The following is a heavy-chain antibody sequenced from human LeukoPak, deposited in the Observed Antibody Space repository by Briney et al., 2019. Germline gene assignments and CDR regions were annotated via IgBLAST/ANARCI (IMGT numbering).Heavy chain of an antibody. CDR3: ARGDSSGYYLAGYFQH. D-gene: IGHD3-22*01. Sequence: SETLSLTCTVSGGSISSSSYYWGWIRQPPRKGLEWIGSIYYSGSTYYNPSLKSRVTISVDTSKNQFSLKLSSVTAADTAVYYCARGDSSGYYLAGYFQHWGQGTLVTVSS. CDR2: IYYSGST. CDR1: GGSISSSSYY. J-gene: IGHJ1*01. V-gene: IGHV4-39*07.